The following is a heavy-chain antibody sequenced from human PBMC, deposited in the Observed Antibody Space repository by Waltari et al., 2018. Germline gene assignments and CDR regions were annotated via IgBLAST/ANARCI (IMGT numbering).Heavy chain of an antibody. D-gene: IGHD1-26*01. V-gene: IGHV4-59*01. Sequence: QVQLQESGPGLVKPSETLSLTCSVSGDSISRYSWSWIRQSPGKGLEWIAYISYSGSAKYSPSRKSRVTISVDTSKNQFSLRLNTVTAADTAVYYCARDRGGSYSYDYYYRMDIWGQGTTVTVSS. CDR1: GDSISRYS. J-gene: IGHJ6*02. CDR2: ISYSGSA. CDR3: ARDRGGSYSYDYYYRMDI.